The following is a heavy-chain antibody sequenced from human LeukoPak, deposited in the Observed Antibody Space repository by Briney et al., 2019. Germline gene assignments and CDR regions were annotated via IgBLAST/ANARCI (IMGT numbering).Heavy chain of an antibody. D-gene: IGHD5-24*01. J-gene: IGHJ6*03. CDR1: GGSISSGGYY. Sequence: PSETLSLTCTVSGGSISSGGYYWSWIRQHPGKGLEWIGYIYYSGSTYYNPSLKSRVTISVDTSKNQFSLKPSSVTAADTAVYYCARESPTVPRERWVYYYYYYMDVWGKGTTVTVSS. CDR3: ARESPTVPRERWVYYYYYYMDV. CDR2: IYYSGST. V-gene: IGHV4-31*03.